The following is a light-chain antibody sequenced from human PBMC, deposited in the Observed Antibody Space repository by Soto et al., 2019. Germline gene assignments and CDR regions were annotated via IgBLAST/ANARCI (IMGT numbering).Light chain of an antibody. CDR1: QSLVYSDGNTY. CDR3: MQGTHWRT. Sequence: DIVMTQSPLSLPVTLGQPASISCRSSQSLVYSDGNTYLTWFQQRPGQSPRRLIYNVSNRDSGVPDRFSGSGSGTDFTLKISRVEAEDVGVYYCMQGTHWRTFGQGTKVDIK. CDR2: NVS. J-gene: IGKJ1*01. V-gene: IGKV2-30*01.